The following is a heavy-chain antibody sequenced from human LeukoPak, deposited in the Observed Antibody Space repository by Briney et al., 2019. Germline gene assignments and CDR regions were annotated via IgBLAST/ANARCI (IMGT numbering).Heavy chain of an antibody. CDR1: GGSISSSGYY. D-gene: IGHD3-10*01. J-gene: IGHJ5*02. Sequence: SETLSLTCTVSGGSISSSGYYWSWIRQPAGKGLEWIGRIYTSGSTNYNPSLKSRVTMSVDTSKNQFSLKLSSVTAADTAVYYCARSHPGGFDPWGQGTLVTVSS. V-gene: IGHV4-61*02. CDR2: IYTSGST. CDR3: ARSHPGGFDP.